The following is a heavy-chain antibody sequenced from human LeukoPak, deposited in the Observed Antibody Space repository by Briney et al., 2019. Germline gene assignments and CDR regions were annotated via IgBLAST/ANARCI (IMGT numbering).Heavy chain of an antibody. CDR1: GFAFSTYA. Sequence: PGGSLRLSCAASGFAFSTYAMHWVRQAPGKGLEWVAVIWYDGSNKYYADSVKGRFTISRDNSKNTLYLQMNSLRAEDTAVYYCAREAVATIGTLDYWGQGTLVTVSS. CDR3: AREAVATIGTLDY. D-gene: IGHD5-12*01. V-gene: IGHV3-33*08. CDR2: IWYDGSNK. J-gene: IGHJ4*02.